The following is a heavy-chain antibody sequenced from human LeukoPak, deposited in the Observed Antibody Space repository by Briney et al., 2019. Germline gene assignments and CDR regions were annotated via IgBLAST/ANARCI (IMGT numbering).Heavy chain of an antibody. D-gene: IGHD1-1*01. V-gene: IGHV3-49*04. Sequence: GGSLRLSCSASGFTFGDYAMSWVRQAPGKGLEWVGFIRSKAYGGTTEYAASVEGRFSISRDDSKSIAYLQMNSSKIEDTAVYYCSRDLNWSFDYWGQGILVTVSS. CDR1: GFTFGDYA. J-gene: IGHJ4*02. CDR3: SRDLNWSFDY. CDR2: IRSKAYGGTT.